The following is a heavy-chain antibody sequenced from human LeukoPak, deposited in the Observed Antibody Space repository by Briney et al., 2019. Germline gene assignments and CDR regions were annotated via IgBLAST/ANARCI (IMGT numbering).Heavy chain of an antibody. Sequence: SETLSLTCTVSGGSFRSYYWGWIRQPPGKGLEWIGTIYYRGSTYYNPSLKSRVTISVDTSKKQFSLKLSSVTAADTAVYYCARHEAAYCGGDCYLRAFDIWGQGTRVSVSS. V-gene: IGHV4-39*01. CDR2: IYYRGST. CDR3: ARHEAAYCGGDCYLRAFDI. D-gene: IGHD2-21*02. J-gene: IGHJ3*02. CDR1: GGSFRSYY.